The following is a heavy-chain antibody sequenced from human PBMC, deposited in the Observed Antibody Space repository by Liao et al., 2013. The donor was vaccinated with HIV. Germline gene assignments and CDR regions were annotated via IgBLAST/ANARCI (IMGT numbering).Heavy chain of an antibody. J-gene: IGHJ3*02. D-gene: IGHD3-3*01. V-gene: IGHV4-59*12. CDR1: GGSISSYY. CDR2: IYYSGST. Sequence: QVQLQESGPGLVKPSETLSLTCTVSGGSISSYYWSWIRQPPGKGLEWIGYIYYSGSTNYNPSLKSRVTISVDTSKNQFSLKLSSVTAADTAVYYCARENGGDFWSGYFPIRAFDIWGQGTMVTVSS. CDR3: ARENGGDFWSGYFPIRAFDI.